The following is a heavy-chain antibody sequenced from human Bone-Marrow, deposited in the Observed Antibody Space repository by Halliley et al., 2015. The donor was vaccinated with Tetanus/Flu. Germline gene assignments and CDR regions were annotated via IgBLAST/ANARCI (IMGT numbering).Heavy chain of an antibody. V-gene: IGHV4-31*03. CDR3: ARVGDSGFGAHSYGLDV. D-gene: IGHD3-16*01. CDR2: IFHSGYA. CDR1: GGSITSDSFY. Sequence: TLSLTCTVSGGSITSDSFYWSWIRQDPRKGLEWIGYIFHSGYAYYNPSLRSRLSISVDTSKSQFSLRLTSVTAADTAIYYCARVGDSGFGAHSYGLDVWGQGTMVTVT. J-gene: IGHJ6*02.